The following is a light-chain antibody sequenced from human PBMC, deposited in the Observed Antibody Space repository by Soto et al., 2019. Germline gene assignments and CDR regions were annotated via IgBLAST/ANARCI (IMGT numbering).Light chain of an antibody. CDR2: DAS. CDR1: QSVSTN. CDR3: HQYNNWPIT. J-gene: IGKJ5*01. V-gene: IGKV3-15*01. Sequence: EIVMTQSPATLSVSPGERATLSCRASQSVSTNLAWYQQKPGQAPRLLIYDASTRAPGLPARFSGSGSGTEFTLTISSLQSEDFGVYYCHQYNNWPITFGQGTRLEI.